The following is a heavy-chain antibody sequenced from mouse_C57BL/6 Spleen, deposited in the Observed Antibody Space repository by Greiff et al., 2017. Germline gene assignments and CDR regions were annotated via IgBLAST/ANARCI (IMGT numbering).Heavy chain of an antibody. D-gene: IGHD6-2*01. CDR2: ISSGGSYT. Sequence: EVHLVESGGDLVKPGGSLKLSCAASGFTFSSYGMSWVRQTPDKRLEWVATISSGGSYTYYPDSVKGRFTISRDNAKNTLYLQMSSLKSEDTAMYYCARHLSLDYWGQGTTLTVSS. J-gene: IGHJ2*01. CDR1: GFTFSSYG. V-gene: IGHV5-6*01. CDR3: ARHLSLDY.